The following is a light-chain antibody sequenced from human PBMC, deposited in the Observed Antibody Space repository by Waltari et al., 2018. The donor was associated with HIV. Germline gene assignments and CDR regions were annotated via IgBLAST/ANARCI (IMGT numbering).Light chain of an antibody. CDR1: VLAKKY. CDR2: KDR. J-gene: IGLJ3*02. Sequence: SYELTQPSSVSVSPGQTARITCSGAVLAKKYARWFQQKPGQAPVLVIYKDRERPSGILDGISGSSSGTTVTLTIGGDQVEDEADYYFYLAADKLWVFGGGTKLTVL. CDR3: YLAADKLWV. V-gene: IGLV3-27*01.